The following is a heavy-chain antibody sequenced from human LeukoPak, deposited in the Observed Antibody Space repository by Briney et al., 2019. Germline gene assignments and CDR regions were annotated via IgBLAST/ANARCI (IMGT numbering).Heavy chain of an antibody. D-gene: IGHD5-24*01. J-gene: IGHJ4*02. CDR2: INHSGST. CDR3: ARSSRWLQSRGTFDY. CDR1: GGSFSGYY. V-gene: IGHV4-34*01. Sequence: SETLSLTRAVYGGSFSGYYWSWVRQPPGRGLEWVGEINHSGSTNYNPSLKRRVTISVDTSKNQFSLKLSSVTAADTAVYYCARSSRWLQSRGTFDYWGQGTLVTVSS.